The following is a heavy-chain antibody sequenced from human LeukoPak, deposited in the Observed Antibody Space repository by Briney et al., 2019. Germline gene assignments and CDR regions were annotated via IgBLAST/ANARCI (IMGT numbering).Heavy chain of an antibody. J-gene: IGHJ4*02. CDR3: ARQSKAVAAARIFDY. Sequence: ASVKVSCKASGYTLIGFYIHWVRHAPGQGLEWMGWINPNGGAINYSQKFQGRVTLTRDTSLSTAYMELSRLRSDDTAVFYCARQSKAVAAARIFDYWGQGTLMTVSS. CDR2: INPNGGAI. V-gene: IGHV1-2*02. CDR1: GYTLIGFY. D-gene: IGHD6-19*01.